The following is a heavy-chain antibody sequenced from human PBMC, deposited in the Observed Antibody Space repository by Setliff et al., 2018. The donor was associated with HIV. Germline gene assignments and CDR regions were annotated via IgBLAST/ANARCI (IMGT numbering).Heavy chain of an antibody. CDR3: ARVVPREVAPGGFDI. CDR2: VHQYGST. V-gene: IGHV4-38-2*02. Sequence: ASETLSLTCNISGGSISSSNYWGWVRQTPGEGLEWIGTVHQYGSTYYNPSLKSRATVFVDKSLNQVSLRLKSVTAADTAVYFCARVVPREVAPGGFDIWGQGTMVTVSS. CDR1: GGSISSSNY. D-gene: IGHD5-12*01. J-gene: IGHJ3*02.